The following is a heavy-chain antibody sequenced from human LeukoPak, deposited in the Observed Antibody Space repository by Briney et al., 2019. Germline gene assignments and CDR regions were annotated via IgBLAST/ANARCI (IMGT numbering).Heavy chain of an antibody. CDR3: ARDRGSGGNVPRYFHH. J-gene: IGHJ1*01. D-gene: IGHD2-15*01. Sequence: ASVKVSCKTSGGSFGTYAFSWVRQTPGQGLEWMGEIIPILGSEDYAQKFQGRVTITADESSRTVSMEVRSLRSEDTAVYYCARDRGSGGNVPRYFHHWGQGTLIIVSS. V-gene: IGHV1-69*13. CDR1: GGSFGTYA. CDR2: IIPILGSE.